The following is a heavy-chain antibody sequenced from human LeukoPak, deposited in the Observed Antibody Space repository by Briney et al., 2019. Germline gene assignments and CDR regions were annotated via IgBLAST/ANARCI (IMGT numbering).Heavy chain of an antibody. CDR3: ASYYGSGSHFDY. Sequence: GGSLRLSCAASGFAFSTYWMSWVRQAPGKGLEWVANINQDGSEKYYVDSVKGRFAISRDNAKNSLYLQMNSLRAEDTAVYYCASYYGSGSHFDYWGQGTLVTVSP. D-gene: IGHD3-10*01. J-gene: IGHJ4*02. CDR1: GFAFSTYW. CDR2: INQDGSEK. V-gene: IGHV3-7*01.